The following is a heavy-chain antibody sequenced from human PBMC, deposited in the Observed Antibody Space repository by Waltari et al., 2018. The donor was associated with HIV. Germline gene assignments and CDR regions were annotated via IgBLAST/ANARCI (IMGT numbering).Heavy chain of an antibody. Sequence: EVQLVESGGDLVQTGGSLKLSCADSGVNFKGSAIHWVRQASGKGLEGVGRIRSKLDSFATAYGASMKGRFTISRDDSKNTAYLQMNSLKTEDTALYYCTRWTAAAGTAFDYWGLGTLVTVSS. J-gene: IGHJ4*02. CDR3: TRWTAAAGTAFDY. V-gene: IGHV3-73*01. D-gene: IGHD6-13*01. CDR2: IRSKLDSFAT. CDR1: GVNFKGSA.